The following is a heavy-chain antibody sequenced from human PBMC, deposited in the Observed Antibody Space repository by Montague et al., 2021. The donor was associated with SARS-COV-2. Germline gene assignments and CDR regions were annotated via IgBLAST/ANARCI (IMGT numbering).Heavy chain of an antibody. J-gene: IGHJ4*02. CDR2: VYHTGST. Sequence: SETLSLTCSVSGDSISSGSYYWSWVRQPPGKGLEWIGYVYHTGSTNYNPSLKSRVTLLIDTSKNQFSLNLTSVTAADTAVYYCVREKYYFDDSGSKWGQGTLVTV. CDR1: GDSISSGSYY. D-gene: IGHD3-22*01. CDR3: VREKYYFDDSGSK. V-gene: IGHV4-61*01.